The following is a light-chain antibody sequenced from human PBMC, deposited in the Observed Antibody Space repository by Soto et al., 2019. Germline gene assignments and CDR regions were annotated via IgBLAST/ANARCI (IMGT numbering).Light chain of an antibody. Sequence: EIVVTQSPAALSVSPGERATLSCRASQSIGGNLAWYQQKPGQAPRLLIYDVSTRATGIPARFSGRGSGTEFTLTISSLQSEDFELYYCQQYNNWPQTFGKGTKVDIX. CDR3: QQYNNWPQT. CDR1: QSIGGN. J-gene: IGKJ1*01. CDR2: DVS. V-gene: IGKV3-15*01.